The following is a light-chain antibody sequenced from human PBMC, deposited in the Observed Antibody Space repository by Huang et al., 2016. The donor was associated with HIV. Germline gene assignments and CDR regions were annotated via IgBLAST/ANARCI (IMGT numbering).Light chain of an antibody. CDR2: DAS. V-gene: IGKV1-13*02. CDR1: QDINSA. CDR3: QQFNGFSLT. J-gene: IGKJ4*01. Sequence: AIQLTQSPPSLSASAGDRVTITCRAMQDINSALAWYQQKPGKAPKLLIYDASNLKSGVPSRFSGSGSGTDFTLSISSLQPEDFATYYCQQFNGFSLTFGGGTRVEIK.